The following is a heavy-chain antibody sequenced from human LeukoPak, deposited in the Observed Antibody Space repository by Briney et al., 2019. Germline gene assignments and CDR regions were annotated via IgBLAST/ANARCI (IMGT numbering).Heavy chain of an antibody. CDR1: GYTFSSYY. J-gene: IGHJ5*02. Sequence: ASVKVSCKASGYTFSSYYMHWVRQAPGQGLEWMGIINPSGGKTTHAQKFQGRVTMTRDTSTSTVYMELSSLTSEDTAVYYCARDPTVITSSRITVFGGVKSPHNWFDPWGQGTLVTVSS. V-gene: IGHV1-46*01. CDR2: INPSGGKT. D-gene: IGHD3-3*01. CDR3: ARDPTVITSSRITVFGGVKSPHNWFDP.